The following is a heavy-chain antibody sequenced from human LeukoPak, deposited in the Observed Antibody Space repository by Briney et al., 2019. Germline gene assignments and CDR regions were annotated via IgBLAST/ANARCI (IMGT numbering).Heavy chain of an antibody. J-gene: IGHJ3*02. Sequence: ASVKVSCKASGGTFSSYAISWVRQAPGQGLEWMGGIIPIFGTANYAQKFQGRVTITADESTSTAYMELSSLRSEDTAVYYRARETSTVVTHAFDIWGQGTMVTVSS. V-gene: IGHV1-69*01. CDR3: ARETSTVVTHAFDI. D-gene: IGHD4-23*01. CDR1: GGTFSSYA. CDR2: IIPIFGTA.